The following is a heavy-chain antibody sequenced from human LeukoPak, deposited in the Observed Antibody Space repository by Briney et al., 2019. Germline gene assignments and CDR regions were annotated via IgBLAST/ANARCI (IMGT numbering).Heavy chain of an antibody. Sequence: RPGGSLRLSCAASGFTFSTYGMRWVRQAPGKGLEWVAIISHDGSNEYYGDSVKGRFTISRDNSKNTLYLQMNSLRAEDTAVYYCARDFLRGGYISYWGQGTLVTVSS. CDR1: GFTFSTYG. CDR3: ARDFLRGGYISY. J-gene: IGHJ4*02. V-gene: IGHV3-30*03. D-gene: IGHD3-22*01. CDR2: ISHDGSNE.